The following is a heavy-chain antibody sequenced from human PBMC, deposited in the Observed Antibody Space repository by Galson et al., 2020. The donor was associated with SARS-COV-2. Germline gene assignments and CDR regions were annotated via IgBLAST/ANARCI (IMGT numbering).Heavy chain of an antibody. D-gene: IGHD3-16*01. CDR3: AIGDFGY. CDR1: GFSFSPYA. V-gene: IGHV3-30*04. CDR2: VPYDGGDE. J-gene: IGHJ4*02. Sequence: GGSLRLSCAASGFSFSPYAVHWVRQAPGKGLEWVAVVPYDGGDEYYADSVKGRFTISRDNSKNTLYLQMNNLRPEDTAVYYCAIGDFGYWGQGTLVTVSS.